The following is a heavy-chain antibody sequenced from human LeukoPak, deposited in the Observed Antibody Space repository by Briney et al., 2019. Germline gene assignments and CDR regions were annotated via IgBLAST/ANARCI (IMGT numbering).Heavy chain of an antibody. Sequence: PSETLSLTCAVSGGSISSSSSICWTWVRQPPGKGLEWIGEIYHIGATNYNPSLKSRVTMLLDKSKNQFSLKLNSVTAADTAVYYCARNGGNSDYDYWGQGTLVTVSA. V-gene: IGHV4-4*02. CDR1: GGSISSSSSIC. J-gene: IGHJ4*02. CDR3: ARNGGNSDYDY. CDR2: IYHIGAT. D-gene: IGHD4-23*01.